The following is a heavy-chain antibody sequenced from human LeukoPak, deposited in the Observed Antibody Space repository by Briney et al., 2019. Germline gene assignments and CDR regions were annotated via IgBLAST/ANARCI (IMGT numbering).Heavy chain of an antibody. CDR1: GGTFSSYT. V-gene: IGHV1-69*02. D-gene: IGHD3-3*01. J-gene: IGHJ2*01. CDR3: ASSIFGVVTDWYFDL. Sequence: GGSVTVSCKASGGTFSSYTISWVRQAPGQGLEWMGRIIPILGIANYAQKFQGRVTITADKSTSTAYMELSSLRSEDTAVYYCASSIFGVVTDWYFDLWGRGTLVTVSS. CDR2: IIPILGIA.